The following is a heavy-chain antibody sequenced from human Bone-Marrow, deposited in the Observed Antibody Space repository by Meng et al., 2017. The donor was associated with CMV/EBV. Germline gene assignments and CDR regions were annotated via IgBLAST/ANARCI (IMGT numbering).Heavy chain of an antibody. CDR2: INHSGST. CDR1: GGSFSGYY. J-gene: IGHJ4*02. D-gene: IGHD6-13*01. V-gene: IGHV4-34*01. Sequence: QGQLQQWGAGLLKPSETLSLPCAVYGGSFSGYYWSWIRQPPGKGLEWIGEINHSGSTNYNPSLKSRVTISVDTSKNQFSLKLSSVTAADTAVYYCARGRTAAGATTTTFDYWGQGTLVTVSS. CDR3: ARGRTAAGATTTTFDY.